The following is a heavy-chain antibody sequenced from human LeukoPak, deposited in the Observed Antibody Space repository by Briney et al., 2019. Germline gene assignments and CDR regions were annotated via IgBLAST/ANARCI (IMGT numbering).Heavy chain of an antibody. J-gene: IGHJ2*01. V-gene: IGHV1-69*13. Sequence: SVKVSCKASGGTFSSYAINWVRQAPGQGLEWMGGIIPIFGTANYAQKFQGRVTITADESTSTAYMELSSLRSEDTAVYYCARTRVEYYGSSAHNWYFDLWGRGTLVTVSS. CDR3: ARTRVEYYGSSAHNWYFDL. D-gene: IGHD3-22*01. CDR1: GGTFSSYA. CDR2: IIPIFGTA.